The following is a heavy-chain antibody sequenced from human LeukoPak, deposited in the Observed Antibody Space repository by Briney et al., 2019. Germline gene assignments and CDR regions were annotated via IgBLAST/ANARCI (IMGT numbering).Heavy chain of an antibody. CDR2: RYYSGST. J-gene: IGHJ4*02. D-gene: IGHD1-26*01. Sequence: SETLSLTCTVSGGSISSSSYYWGWIRQPPGKGLEWIGSRYYSGSTYYNPSLKSRVTISVDTSKNQFSLKLSSVTAADTAVYYCARGWESIWKGMGDYWGQGTLVTVSS. V-gene: IGHV4-39*07. CDR1: GGSISSSSYY. CDR3: ARGWESIWKGMGDY.